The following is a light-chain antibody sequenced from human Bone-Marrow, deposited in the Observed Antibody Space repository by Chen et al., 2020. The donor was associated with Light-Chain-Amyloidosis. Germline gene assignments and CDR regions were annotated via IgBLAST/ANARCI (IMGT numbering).Light chain of an antibody. V-gene: IGKV3-20*01. CDR1: QNVNTRF. J-gene: IGKJ2*01. CDR2: AAS. Sequence: EIVLTQSPGTLSLSPGESTTLSCRASQNVNTRFLAWYQQKPGQAPRLLIYAASSRATCIPDRFRATGSGTDFTLSISRLEPEDFAVYDCQQYGSSPRTFGQGTKLEI. CDR3: QQYGSSPRT.